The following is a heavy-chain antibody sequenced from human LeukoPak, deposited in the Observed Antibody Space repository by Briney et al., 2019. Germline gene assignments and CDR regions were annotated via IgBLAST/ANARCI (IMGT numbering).Heavy chain of an antibody. CDR2: IYPGDSDT. V-gene: IGHV5-51*01. Sequence: LGESLKISCKASGYSFTSYWIGWVRQMPGKGLEWMMIIYPGDSDTRYSPSFQGQVTISADKSINTVYLQWSSLKASDTAMYYCARHGVVVAADHFDYWGQGTLVTVSS. CDR3: ARHGVVVAADHFDY. D-gene: IGHD2-15*01. J-gene: IGHJ4*02. CDR1: GYSFTSYW.